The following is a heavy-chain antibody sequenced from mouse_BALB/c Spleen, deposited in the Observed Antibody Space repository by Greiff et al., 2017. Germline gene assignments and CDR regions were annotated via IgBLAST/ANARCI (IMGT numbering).Heavy chain of an antibody. CDR2: ISYSGST. Sequence: EVKVEESGPSLVKPSQTLSLTCSVTGDSITSGYWNWIRKFPGNKLEYMGYISYSGSTYYNPSLKSRISITRDTSKNQYYLQLNSVTTEDTATYYCAGGYYVWFAYWGQGTLVTVSA. V-gene: IGHV3-8*02. CDR3: AGGYYVWFAY. D-gene: IGHD2-3*01. CDR1: GDSITSGY. J-gene: IGHJ3*01.